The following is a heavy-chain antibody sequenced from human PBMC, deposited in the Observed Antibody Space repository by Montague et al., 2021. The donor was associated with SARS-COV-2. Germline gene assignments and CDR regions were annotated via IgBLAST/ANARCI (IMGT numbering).Heavy chain of an antibody. Sequence: TLSLTCTVSGDSMTSGSHFWTWVRQPAGKGLEWIGHIQTSGTSNYNPSLRHRITLSIDTSRNQFSLELRSVTAADTAIYYCARHMGHVLVSVTGANWFDPWGQGTLVTVSS. V-gene: IGHV4-61*09. J-gene: IGHJ5*02. CDR2: IQTSGTS. CDR1: GDSMTSGSHF. D-gene: IGHD5/OR15-5a*01. CDR3: ARHMGHVLVSVTGANWFDP.